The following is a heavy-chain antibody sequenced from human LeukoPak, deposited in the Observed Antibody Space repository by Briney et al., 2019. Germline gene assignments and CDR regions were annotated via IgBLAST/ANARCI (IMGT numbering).Heavy chain of an antibody. J-gene: IGHJ5*02. CDR1: GYTFTRYD. D-gene: IGHD1-26*01. CDR2: MNPNSGNT. Sequence: ASVKDSCKASGYTFTRYDINWVRQATGQGLEWMGWMNPNSGNTGYAQKFQGRVTMTRNTSISTAYMELSSLRSEDTAVYYCARGRVGAKTNWFDPWGQGTLVTVSS. CDR3: ARGRVGAKTNWFDP. V-gene: IGHV1-8*01.